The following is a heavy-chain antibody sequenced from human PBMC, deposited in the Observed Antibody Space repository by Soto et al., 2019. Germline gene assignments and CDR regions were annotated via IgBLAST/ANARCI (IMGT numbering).Heavy chain of an antibody. D-gene: IGHD5-12*01. CDR1: EFAVSGNY. V-gene: IGHV3-66*01. CDR3: AREDGYRGGDAFDI. Sequence: LILSCAASEFAVSGNYVSCVRQRPGKGLEWVSVIYSGGSTYYADSVKGRFTISRDNSKNTLYLQMNSLRAEDTAVYYCAREDGYRGGDAFDIWGQGTMVTVSS. J-gene: IGHJ3*02. CDR2: IYSGGST.